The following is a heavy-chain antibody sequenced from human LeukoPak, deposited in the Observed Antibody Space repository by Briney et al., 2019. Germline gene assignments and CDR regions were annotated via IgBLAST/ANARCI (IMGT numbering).Heavy chain of an antibody. Sequence: SETLSFTCTVSGGSISSYYWSWIRQPPGKGLEWIGSIYYSGSTNYIPSLKSRVTISVDTSKNQFSLKLSSVTAADTAVYYCARLPPLLRYFDWSDAFDIWGQGTMVTVSS. D-gene: IGHD3-9*01. CDR2: IYYSGST. CDR1: GGSISSYY. V-gene: IGHV4-59*08. CDR3: ARLPPLLRYFDWSDAFDI. J-gene: IGHJ3*02.